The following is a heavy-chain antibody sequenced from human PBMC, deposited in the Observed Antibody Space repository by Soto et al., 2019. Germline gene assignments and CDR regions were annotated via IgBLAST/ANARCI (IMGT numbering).Heavy chain of an antibody. D-gene: IGHD3-3*01. J-gene: IGHJ4*02. CDR1: GFTFSSYS. CDR3: ARSGLFHTSLRFLEWLPAEATDY. Sequence: PGGSLRLSCAASGFTFSSYSMNWVRQAPGKGLEWVSSISSSSSYIYYADSVKGRFTISRDNAKNSLYLQMNSLRAEDTAVYYCARSGLFHTSLRFLEWLPAEATDYWGQGTLVTVSS. V-gene: IGHV3-21*01. CDR2: ISSSSSYI.